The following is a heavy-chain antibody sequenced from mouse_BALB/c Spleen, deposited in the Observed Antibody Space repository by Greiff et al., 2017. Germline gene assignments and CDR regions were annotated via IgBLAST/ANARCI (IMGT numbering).Heavy chain of an antibody. Sequence: EVQVVESGGGLVQPGGSRKLSCAASGFTFSSFGMHWVRQAPEKGLEWVAYISSGSSTIYYADTVKGRFTISRDNPKNTLFLQMTSLRSEDTAMYYCARSTYYLLLAMDYWGQGTSVTVSS. D-gene: IGHD2-10*01. CDR3: ARSTYYLLLAMDY. J-gene: IGHJ4*01. CDR1: GFTFSSFG. CDR2: ISSGSSTI. V-gene: IGHV5-17*02.